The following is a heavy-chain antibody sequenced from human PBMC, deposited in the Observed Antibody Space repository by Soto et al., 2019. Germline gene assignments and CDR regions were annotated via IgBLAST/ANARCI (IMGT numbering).Heavy chain of an antibody. CDR2: INHSGST. CDR3: ARSGYYGSGSYYPRNWFDP. CDR1: GGSFSGYY. J-gene: IGHJ5*02. Sequence: QVQLQQWGAGLLKPSETLSLTCAVYGGSFSGYYWSWIRQPPGKGLEWIGEINHSGSTNYNPSLKRRVTRSVDTSTNQFPLKLSSVTAADTAVYYCARSGYYGSGSYYPRNWFDPWGQGTLVTVSS. V-gene: IGHV4-34*01. D-gene: IGHD3-10*01.